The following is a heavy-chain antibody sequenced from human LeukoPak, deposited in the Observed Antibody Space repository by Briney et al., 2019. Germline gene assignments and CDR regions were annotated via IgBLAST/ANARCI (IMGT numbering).Heavy chain of an antibody. CDR1: GFTFATYA. CDR2: ISGSGSST. D-gene: IGHD4/OR15-4a*01. Sequence: GSLRLSCAASGFTFATYAMSWVRQAPGRGLEWVSSISGSGSSTFYADSVKGRFTISRDNSKNTLYLQMTSLRAEDTALYFCANEVRPNDYWGRGTLVTVSS. J-gene: IGHJ4*02. CDR3: ANEVRPNDY. V-gene: IGHV3-23*01.